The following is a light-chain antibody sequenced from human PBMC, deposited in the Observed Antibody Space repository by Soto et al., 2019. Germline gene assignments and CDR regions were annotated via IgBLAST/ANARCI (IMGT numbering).Light chain of an antibody. CDR2: RTY. V-gene: IGLV1-47*01. CDR3: AAWDDGLSGREVV. Sequence: QAVVTQPPSASGTPGQRVTISCSGSSSNIGSNYVYWYQQLPGTAPKLLIWRTYQRPSGVPDRFSGSQSGTSASLAIRGLRSEDEADYYCAAWDDGLSGREVVFGGGTKLTVL. CDR1: SSNIGSNY. J-gene: IGLJ2*01.